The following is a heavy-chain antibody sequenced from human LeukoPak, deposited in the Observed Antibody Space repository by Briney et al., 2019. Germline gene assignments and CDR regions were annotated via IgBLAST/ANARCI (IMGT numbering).Heavy chain of an antibody. J-gene: IGHJ4*02. CDR2: ISYDGSNK. D-gene: IGHD6-13*01. V-gene: IGHV3-30-3*01. Sequence: GGSLRLSCAASGFTFSSYAMHWVRQAPGKGLEWVAVISYDGSNKYYADSVKGRFTISRDNSKNTLYLQMNSLRAEDTAVYYCARGDSSSLIDYWGQGTLVTVSS. CDR1: GFTFSSYA. CDR3: ARGDSSSLIDY.